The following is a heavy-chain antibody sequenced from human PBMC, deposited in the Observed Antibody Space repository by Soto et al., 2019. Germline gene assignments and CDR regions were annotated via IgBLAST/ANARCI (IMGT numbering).Heavy chain of an antibody. V-gene: IGHV3-21*01. Sequence: PGGSLRLSCAASGFTFSSYSMNWVRQAPGKGLEWVSSISSSSSYIYYADSVKGRFTISRDNAKNSLYLQMSSLRAEDTAVYYCARFPYCSSTSCYRGLYYYYGMDVWGQGTTVTVSS. CDR3: ARFPYCSSTSCYRGLYYYYGMDV. CDR2: ISSSSSYI. CDR1: GFTFSSYS. J-gene: IGHJ6*02. D-gene: IGHD2-2*02.